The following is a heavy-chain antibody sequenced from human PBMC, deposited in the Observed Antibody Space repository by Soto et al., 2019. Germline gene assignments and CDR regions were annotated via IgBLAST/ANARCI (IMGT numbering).Heavy chain of an antibody. CDR2: INPNSGGT. Sequence: ASVKVSCKASGYTFTSYYMHWARQAPGQGLEWMGWINPNSGGTNYAQKFQGWVTMTRDTSISTAYMELSRLRSDDTAVYYCARNRDYYDSSGYDFDYWGQGTLVTV. V-gene: IGHV1-2*04. CDR3: ARNRDYYDSSGYDFDY. CDR1: GYTFTSYY. D-gene: IGHD3-22*01. J-gene: IGHJ4*02.